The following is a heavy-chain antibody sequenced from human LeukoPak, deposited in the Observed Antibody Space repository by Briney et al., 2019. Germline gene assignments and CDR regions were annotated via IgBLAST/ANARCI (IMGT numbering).Heavy chain of an antibody. V-gene: IGHV3-7*01. CDR3: ARVTDLCPTQDYDFWSGSDDNWFDP. D-gene: IGHD3-3*01. Sequence: GGSLRLSCAASGFTFSSYWMSWVRQAPGKGLEWVANIKQDGSEKYYVDSVKGRFTISRDNAKNSLYLQMNSLRAEDTAVYYCARVTDLCPTQDYDFWSGSDDNWFDPWGQGTLVTVSS. J-gene: IGHJ5*02. CDR2: IKQDGSEK. CDR1: GFTFSSYW.